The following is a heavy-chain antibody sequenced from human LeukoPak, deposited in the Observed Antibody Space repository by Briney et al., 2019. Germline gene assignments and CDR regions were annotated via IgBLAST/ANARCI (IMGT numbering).Heavy chain of an antibody. CDR1: GGSISSYY. Sequence: SETLFLTCTVSGGSISSYYWSWIRQPPGKGLEWIGYIYTSGSTNHNPSLKSRVTISVDTSKNQFSLKLSSVTAADTAVYYCARRGYWSPFDYWGQGTLVTVSS. J-gene: IGHJ4*02. CDR2: IYTSGST. D-gene: IGHD2-8*02. CDR3: ARRGYWSPFDY. V-gene: IGHV4-4*09.